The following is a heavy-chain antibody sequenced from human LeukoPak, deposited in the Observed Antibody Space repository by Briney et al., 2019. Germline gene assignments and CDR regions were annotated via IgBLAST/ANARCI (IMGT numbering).Heavy chain of an antibody. Sequence: SETLSLTCTVSGGSISSYYWSWIRQPPGKGLEWIGEINHSGSTNYNPSLKSRVTISVDTSKNQFSLKLSSVTAADTAVYYCARGQYYYDSSGYFITKTNYYFDYWGQGTLVTVSS. CDR3: ARGQYYYDSSGYFITKTNYYFDY. CDR1: GGSISSYY. CDR2: INHSGST. V-gene: IGHV4-34*01. D-gene: IGHD3-22*01. J-gene: IGHJ4*02.